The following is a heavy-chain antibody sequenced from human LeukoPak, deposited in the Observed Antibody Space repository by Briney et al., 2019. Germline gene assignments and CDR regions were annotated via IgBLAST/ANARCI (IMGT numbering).Heavy chain of an antibody. D-gene: IGHD4-11*01. CDR2: INHSGSA. CDR1: GGSFSGYY. CDR3: ARGQGTVTTH. Sequence: XETLSLTCAVYGGSFSGYYWTWIRQPPGKGLEWIGEINHSGSANYNPSLMSRVTISLDTSKNHFSLNLSSVTAADTAVYYCARGQGTVTTHWGQGTLVTVSS. V-gene: IGHV4-34*01. J-gene: IGHJ4*02.